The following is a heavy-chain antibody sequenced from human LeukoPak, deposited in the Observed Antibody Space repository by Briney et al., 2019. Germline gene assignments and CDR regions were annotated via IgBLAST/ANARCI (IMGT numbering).Heavy chain of an antibody. CDR3: ARGGGGIGTYYYYYIDV. CDR1: GYTFTGYY. J-gene: IGHJ6*03. CDR2: INPNRGGT. V-gene: IGHV1-2*02. D-gene: IGHD3-16*01. Sequence: ASVKVSCKASGYTFTGYYMHWVRQAPGQGLEWMGWINPNRGGTNYAQKCQGRVTMTRGTSISTAYMELSRLRSDDTAVDYCARGGGGIGTYYYYYIDVWGKGTTVTVSS.